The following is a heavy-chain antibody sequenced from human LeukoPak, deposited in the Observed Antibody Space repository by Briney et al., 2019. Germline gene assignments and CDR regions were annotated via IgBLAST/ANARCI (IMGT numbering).Heavy chain of an antibody. Sequence: GGSLRLSCAASGFTFSNYGMHWVRQAPGKGLEWVAVISYDGSKKYYVDSVKGRFTISRDNSNNTLFLQMNSLRSEDTAVYYCARGRGSSGYYYYYWGQGTLVTVSS. CDR3: ARGRGSSGYYYYY. D-gene: IGHD3-22*01. V-gene: IGHV3-30*03. J-gene: IGHJ4*02. CDR1: GFTFSNYG. CDR2: ISYDGSKK.